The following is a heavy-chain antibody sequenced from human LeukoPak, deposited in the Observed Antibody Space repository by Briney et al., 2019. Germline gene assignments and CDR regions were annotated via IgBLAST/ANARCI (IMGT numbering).Heavy chain of an antibody. D-gene: IGHD6-13*01. V-gene: IGHV3-7*04. CDR3: ARGGGMRSWYDFDY. CDR1: GFTFSSYW. CDR2: IKQDGSEK. Sequence: GGSLRLSCAASGFTFSSYWMSWVRQAPGKGLEWVANIKQDGSEKYYVDSVKGRFTISRDNDKNLVHLQMNSLRAEDTAVYYCARGGGMRSWYDFDYWGQGTLVTVSS. J-gene: IGHJ4*02.